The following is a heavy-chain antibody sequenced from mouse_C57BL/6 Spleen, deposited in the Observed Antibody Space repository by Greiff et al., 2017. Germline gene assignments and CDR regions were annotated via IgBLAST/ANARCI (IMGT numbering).Heavy chain of an antibody. D-gene: IGHD2-4*01. CDR2: IDPEDGDT. V-gene: IGHV14-1*01. Sequence: VQLQQSGAELVRPGASVKLSCTASGFNIKDYYMHWVKQRPEQGLEWIGRIDPEDGDTEYAPKFQGKATMTADTASNTAYLQLSSLTSEDTAVYYCTTGGLRRGGFAYWGQGTLVTVSA. CDR3: TTGGLRRGGFAY. J-gene: IGHJ3*01. CDR1: GFNIKDYY.